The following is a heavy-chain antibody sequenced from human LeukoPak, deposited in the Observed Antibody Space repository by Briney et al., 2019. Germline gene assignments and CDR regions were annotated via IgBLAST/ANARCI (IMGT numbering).Heavy chain of an antibody. CDR1: GFSLSTSGVG. CDR2: IYWDDDM. J-gene: IGHJ4*02. V-gene: IGHV2-5*02. D-gene: IGHD6-6*01. CDR3: ARSYRSSLAFDY. Sequence: SGPTLVKPTQTLTLTCTFSGFSLSTSGVGVGWIRQPPGKALEWLALIYWDDDMRYSPSLKSRLTITKDTSKSQVVLTMTNMDPVDTATYYCARSYRSSLAFDYWGQGTLVTVSS.